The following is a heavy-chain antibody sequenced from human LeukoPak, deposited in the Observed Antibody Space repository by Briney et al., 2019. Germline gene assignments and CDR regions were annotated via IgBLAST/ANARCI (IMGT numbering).Heavy chain of an antibody. CDR2: IIPIFGTA. CDR3: ARDGRYSGYDFEY. V-gene: IGHV1-69*01. Sequence: ASVKVSCKASGGTFSSYAISWVRQAPGQGLEWKGVIIPIFGTANYAQQFQGRVTITADESTSTAYMELSSLRSEDTAVYYCARDGRYSGYDFEYWGQGTLVTVSS. J-gene: IGHJ4*02. CDR1: GGTFSSYA. D-gene: IGHD5-12*01.